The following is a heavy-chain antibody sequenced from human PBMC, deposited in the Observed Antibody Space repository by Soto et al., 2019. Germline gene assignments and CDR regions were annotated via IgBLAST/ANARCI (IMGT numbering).Heavy chain of an antibody. D-gene: IGHD3-16*01. CDR2: IYYSGST. Sequence: SETLSLTCTVSGGSINTYYWSWMRQPPGKGLEWIGYIYYSGSTNSNPSPKSRVTISEDTSKNQLSLKLSSVTAADTAVYYCARDAGGRGNGAFDIWGQGTMVTVSS. CDR1: GGSINTYY. V-gene: IGHV4-59*01. CDR3: ARDAGGRGNGAFDI. J-gene: IGHJ3*02.